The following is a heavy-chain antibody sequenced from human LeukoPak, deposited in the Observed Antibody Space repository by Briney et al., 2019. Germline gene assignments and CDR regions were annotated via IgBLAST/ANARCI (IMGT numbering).Heavy chain of an antibody. J-gene: IGHJ4*02. Sequence: ASVKVSCKASGYTFTRYGISWVRQAPGQGLEWMGWISAYNGNTNYAQKLQGRVTMTTDTSTSTAYMELRSLRSDDTAVYYCARDVVSGTYYDILTGYWRDYFDYWGQGTLVTVSS. CDR1: GYTFTRYG. CDR2: ISAYNGNT. D-gene: IGHD3-9*01. V-gene: IGHV1-18*01. CDR3: ARDVVSGTYYDILTGYWRDYFDY.